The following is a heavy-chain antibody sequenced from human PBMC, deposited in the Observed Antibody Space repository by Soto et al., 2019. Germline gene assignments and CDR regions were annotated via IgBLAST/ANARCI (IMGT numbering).Heavy chain of an antibody. CDR3: EVVREGLC. CDR1: GFSISSNW. J-gene: IGHJ4*02. CDR2: INIDGSTT. Sequence: VQLVESGGGLVQPGGSLRLSCVVSGFSISSNWMHWVRQAPGKGPEWVSCINIDGSTTNYADSVRGRFTISRDNAKNTVFLQMNSLGVEDTAVYYCEVVREGLCWGQGALVTVSS. V-gene: IGHV3-74*01. D-gene: IGHD3-10*01.